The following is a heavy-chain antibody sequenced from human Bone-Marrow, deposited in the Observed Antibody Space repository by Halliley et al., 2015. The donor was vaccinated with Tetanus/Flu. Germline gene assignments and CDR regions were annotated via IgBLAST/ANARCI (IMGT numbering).Heavy chain of an antibody. J-gene: IGHJ4*02. V-gene: IGHV1-18*01. CDR1: GNTFTNYG. Sequence: QLVQSGVEVKKPGASVKVSCKASGNTFTNYGVIWVRQAPGQGLDWMGWIRANNADTHYTQSLQGRATTTTGTSAITASMELRGLRFDDTAVYFCAARAAWGPGTLVTVSS. CDR3: AARAA. CDR2: IRANNADT.